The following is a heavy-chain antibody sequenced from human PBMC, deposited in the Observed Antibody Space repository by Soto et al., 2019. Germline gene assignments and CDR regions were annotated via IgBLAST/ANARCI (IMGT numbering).Heavy chain of an antibody. CDR2: INHSGST. Sequence: SETLSLTCAVYGGSFSGYYWSWIRQPPGKGLEWIGEINHSGSTNYNPSLKSRVTISVDTSKNQFSLKLSSVTAADTAVYYCARADTYYYDSSGYHVWGQGTTVTVSS. CDR3: ARADTYYYDSSGYHV. CDR1: GGSFSGYY. V-gene: IGHV4-34*01. D-gene: IGHD3-22*01. J-gene: IGHJ6*02.